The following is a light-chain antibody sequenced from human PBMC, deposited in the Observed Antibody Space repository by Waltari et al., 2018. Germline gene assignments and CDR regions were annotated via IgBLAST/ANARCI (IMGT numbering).Light chain of an antibody. CDR3: QVWDSDSDHVV. V-gene: IGLV3-21*01. J-gene: IGLJ2*01. CDR1: NIGSKS. CDR2: YNN. Sequence: SYVLTQPPSVSVAPGETARITCGGNNIGSKSVHWYQQEPDQAPILVIYYNNDRPSGIPERFSGSNSGNTATLTISRVDAGDEAVYYCQVWDSDSDHVVFGGGTKLAVL.